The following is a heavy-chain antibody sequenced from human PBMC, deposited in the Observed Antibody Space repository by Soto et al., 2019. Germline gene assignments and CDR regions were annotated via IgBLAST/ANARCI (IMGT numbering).Heavy chain of an antibody. V-gene: IGHV3-30*18. D-gene: IGHD5-12*01. CDR3: AKDLHFIEIVATSYLLEY. Sequence: QVQLVESGGGVVQPGRSLRLSCAASGFTFSSYGMHWVRQAPGKGLGWVAVISYDGSNKYYADSVKGRFTISRDNSKNPLYLQMNSLRAEDTAVYYCAKDLHFIEIVATSYLLEYWGQGTLVTVSS. CDR1: GFTFSSYG. J-gene: IGHJ4*02. CDR2: ISYDGSNK.